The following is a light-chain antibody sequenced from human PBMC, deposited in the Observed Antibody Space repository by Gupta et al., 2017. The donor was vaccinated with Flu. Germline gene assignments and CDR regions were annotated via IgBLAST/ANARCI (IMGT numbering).Light chain of an antibody. Sequence: QSALTQPASVSGSPGQSITISCTGTSSDVGDYNSVSWYQHHSGKAPKLVIYEVNNRPSGVSNRFSGSKSGDTASLTISGLQAEDEADYYCISYTSRSIFVFGTGTTVTV. V-gene: IGLV2-14*01. J-gene: IGLJ1*01. CDR3: ISYTSRSIFV. CDR1: SSDVGDYNS. CDR2: EVN.